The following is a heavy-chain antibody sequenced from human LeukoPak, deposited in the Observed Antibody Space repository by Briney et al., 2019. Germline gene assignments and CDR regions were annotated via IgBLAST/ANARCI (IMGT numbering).Heavy chain of an antibody. CDR2: ISWNSGSI. V-gene: IGHV3-9*01. Sequence: QPGRSLRLSCAASGFTFDDYAMHWVRQAPGKGLEWVSGISWNSGSIGYADSVKGRFTISRDNAKNSLYLQMNSLRAEDAALYYCAKDIRGSFLNLGSSRRGAFDIWGQGTMVTVSS. CDR1: GFTFDDYA. D-gene: IGHD6-13*01. CDR3: AKDIRGSFLNLGSSRRGAFDI. J-gene: IGHJ3*02.